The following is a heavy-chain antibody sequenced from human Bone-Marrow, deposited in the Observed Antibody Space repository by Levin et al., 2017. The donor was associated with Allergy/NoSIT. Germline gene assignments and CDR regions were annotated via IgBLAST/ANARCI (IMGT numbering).Heavy chain of an antibody. CDR2: ISYDGSLK. CDR1: GFTFSSYS. V-gene: IGHV3-30*04. D-gene: IGHD1-26*01. CDR3: AREWDLTSGTDH. J-gene: IGHJ4*02. Sequence: PGWSLRLSCATSGFTFSSYSMHWLRQDPGKGLEWVAFISYDGSLKYYADSVKGRFTISRDNSKNTLFLQMSSLRLEDTAVYYCAREWDLTSGTDHWGQGTLVTVSS.